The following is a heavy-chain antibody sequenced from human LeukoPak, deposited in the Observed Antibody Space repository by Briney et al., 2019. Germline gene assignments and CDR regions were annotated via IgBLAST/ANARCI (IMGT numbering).Heavy chain of an antibody. CDR1: GFTFSSYW. Sequence: GGSLRLSCAASGFTFSSYWMHWVRQAPGKGLVWVSRINSDGSSTSYADSVKGRFTISRDNAKNTLYLQMNSLRAEDTAVYYCAKDPNYYDSSGYYYSWGQGTLVTVSS. D-gene: IGHD3-22*01. J-gene: IGHJ4*02. CDR3: AKDPNYYDSSGYYYS. V-gene: IGHV3-74*01. CDR2: INSDGSST.